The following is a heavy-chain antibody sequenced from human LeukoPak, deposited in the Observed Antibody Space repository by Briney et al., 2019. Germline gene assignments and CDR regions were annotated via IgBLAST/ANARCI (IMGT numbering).Heavy chain of an antibody. CDR2: ISGSGGST. D-gene: IGHD6-13*01. J-gene: IGHJ6*03. CDR1: GFTFSSYA. CDR3: TRGLAAVYYYYYYMDV. Sequence: GGSLRLSCAASGFTFSSYAMSWVRQAPGKGLEWVSAISGSGGSTNYADSVKGRFTISRDNAKNTLYLQMNSLRAEDTAVYYCTRGLAAVYYYYYYMDVWGKGTTVTVSS. V-gene: IGHV3-23*01.